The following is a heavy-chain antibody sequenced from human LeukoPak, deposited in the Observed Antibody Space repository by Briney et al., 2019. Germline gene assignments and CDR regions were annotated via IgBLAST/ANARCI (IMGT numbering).Heavy chain of an antibody. CDR1: GGSFSGYY. CDR3: ARVGRYFDWLLYQYYFDY. D-gene: IGHD3-9*01. V-gene: IGHV4-34*01. Sequence: SETLSLTCAVYGGSFSGYYWSWIRQPPGKGLEWIGEINHSGSTNYNPSLKSRVTISVDTSKNQFSLKLSSVTAADTAVYYCARVGRYFDWLLYQYYFDYWGQGTLVTVSS. CDR2: INHSGST. J-gene: IGHJ4*02.